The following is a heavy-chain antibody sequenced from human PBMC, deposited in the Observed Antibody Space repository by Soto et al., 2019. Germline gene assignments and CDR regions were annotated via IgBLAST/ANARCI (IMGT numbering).Heavy chain of an antibody. V-gene: IGHV1-18*01. CDR2: ISAYNANA. CDR1: GYTFRNFG. CDR3: ARENIYFDY. Sequence: QIPLLQSGAEVKKPGASVKVTCKASGYTFRNFGISWVRKDPGQGLEWIGWISAYNANANYAQKFQDRLTMTADTSTSTAYMELRSLRSDDKAVYYCARENIYFDYWGQGTLVTVSS. J-gene: IGHJ4*02.